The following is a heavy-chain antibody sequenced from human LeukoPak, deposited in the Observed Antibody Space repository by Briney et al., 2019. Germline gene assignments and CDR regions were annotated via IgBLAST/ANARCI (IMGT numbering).Heavy chain of an antibody. J-gene: IGHJ4*02. CDR3: AAIRAAAGTKPDY. Sequence: WETLSLTCTVSGGSISSYYWSWIRQPPGKGLEWSGYIYYSGSTNYNLSLKSRVTISVDTSKNQFSLKLSSVTAADTAVYYCAAIRAAAGTKPDYWGQGTLVTVSS. V-gene: IGHV4-59*08. CDR2: IYYSGST. CDR1: GGSISSYY. D-gene: IGHD6-13*01.